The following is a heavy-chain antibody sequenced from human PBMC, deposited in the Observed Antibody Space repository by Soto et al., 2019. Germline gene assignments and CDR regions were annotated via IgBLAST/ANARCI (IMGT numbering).Heavy chain of an antibody. Sequence: PSETLSLTCAVYGGSFSCYYWSWIRQPPGKGLEWIGEINHSGSTNYNPSLKSRVTISVDTSKNQFSLKLSSVTAADTAVYYCARVKGLWFGLYYYYYGMDVWGQGTTVTVSS. V-gene: IGHV4-34*01. D-gene: IGHD3-10*01. J-gene: IGHJ6*02. CDR2: INHSGST. CDR3: ARVKGLWFGLYYYYYGMDV. CDR1: GGSFSCYY.